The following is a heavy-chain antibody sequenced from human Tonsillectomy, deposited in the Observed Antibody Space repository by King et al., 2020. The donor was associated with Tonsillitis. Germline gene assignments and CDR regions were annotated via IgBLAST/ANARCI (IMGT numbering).Heavy chain of an antibody. CDR1: GFSLSTSGMC. D-gene: IGHD4-17*01. V-gene: IGHV2-70*11. CDR2: IDWDDDK. Sequence: TLKESGPALVKPTQTLTLTCTFSGFSLSTSGMCVNWIRQPPGKALEWLARIDWDDDKYYSTSQKTRPTIAKDTSKNQGIHTMTNMDPVDTAKYYCARARPTVTANHLPLYFDYWGQGTLVTVSS. CDR3: ARARPTVTANHLPLYFDY. J-gene: IGHJ4*02.